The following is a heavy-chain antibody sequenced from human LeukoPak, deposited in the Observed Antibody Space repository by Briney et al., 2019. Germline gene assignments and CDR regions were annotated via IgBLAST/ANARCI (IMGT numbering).Heavy chain of an antibody. V-gene: IGHV1-46*01. D-gene: IGHD3-22*01. CDR1: GYTFTSYY. CDR3: AVGLPYYDSSGYYYER. CDR2: INPSGGST. J-gene: IGHJ4*02. Sequence: ASVKVSFKASGYTFTSYYMHWVRQAPGQGLEWMGIINPSGGSTSYAQKFQGRVTMTRDTSTSTVYMELSSLRSEDTAVYYCAVGLPYYDSSGYYYERWGQGTLVTVSS.